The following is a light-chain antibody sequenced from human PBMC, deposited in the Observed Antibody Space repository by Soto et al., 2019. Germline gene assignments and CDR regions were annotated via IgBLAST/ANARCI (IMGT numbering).Light chain of an antibody. CDR3: CSLTTSHTYV. Sequence: QSVLTQPASVSGSPARSITISCTGTSSDIGHYDYVSWYQQHPGKAPKLMIYHVTYRPSGVSNRYSGSKSGNSASLTISGLQADDEADYYCCSLTTSHTYVFGSGTKVTVL. V-gene: IGLV2-14*03. CDR1: SSDIGHYDY. J-gene: IGLJ1*01. CDR2: HVT.